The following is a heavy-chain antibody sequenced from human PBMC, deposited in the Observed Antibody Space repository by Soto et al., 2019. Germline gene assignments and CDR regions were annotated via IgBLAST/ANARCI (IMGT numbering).Heavy chain of an antibody. CDR3: VKDRDSNSWPSRDV. Sequence: ASVKVSFKTSGYTFTRNGISWVRQAPGQGLEWMGWISPNSGNTKYAQKLQGRVIMTTDTSTSTAYMELRSLRSDDTAVYYCVKDRDSNSWPSRDVWGPGTTVTVSS. CDR1: GYTFTRNG. D-gene: IGHD3-22*01. CDR2: ISPNSGNT. V-gene: IGHV1-18*01. J-gene: IGHJ6*02.